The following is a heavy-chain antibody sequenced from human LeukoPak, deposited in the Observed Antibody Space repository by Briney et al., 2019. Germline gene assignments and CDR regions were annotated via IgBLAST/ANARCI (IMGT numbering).Heavy chain of an antibody. Sequence: SETLSLTCTVSGDSISSSSYYWGWIRQPPGKGLEWIGSIYYSGSTYYNPSLKSRVTISVDTSKNQFSLKLSSVTAADTAVYYCARVNMVRGVIISHLDYWGQGTLVTVSS. D-gene: IGHD3-10*01. CDR2: IYYSGST. J-gene: IGHJ4*02. CDR1: GDSISSSSYY. CDR3: ARVNMVRGVIISHLDY. V-gene: IGHV4-39*07.